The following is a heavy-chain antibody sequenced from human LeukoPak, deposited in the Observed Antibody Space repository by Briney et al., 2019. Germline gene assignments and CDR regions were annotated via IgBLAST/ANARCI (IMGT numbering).Heavy chain of an antibody. CDR3: ARWNGSGPFDH. D-gene: IGHD6-19*01. V-gene: IGHV3-74*01. CDR2: INSDGSST. J-gene: IGHJ5*02. CDR1: GFTFSGFR. Sequence: PGGSLRLSCAASGFTFSGFRMHWVRQAPGKGLVWVSRINSDGSSTTYADSVKGRFTISRDNANNTLYLQMNSLRAEDTAVYYCARWNGSGPFDHWGQGTLVTVSS.